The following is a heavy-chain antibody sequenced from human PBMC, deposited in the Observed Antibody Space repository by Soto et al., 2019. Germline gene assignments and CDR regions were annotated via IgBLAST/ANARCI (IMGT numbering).Heavy chain of an antibody. D-gene: IGHD3-22*01. CDR2: IIPIFGTA. Sequence: VKISCKASGGTFSGYAISWVRQAPGQGLEWMGGIIPIFGTANYAQKFQGRVTITADESTSTAYMELSSLRSEDTAVYYCARHDSSGYYCDYWGQGTLVTVS. V-gene: IGHV1-69*13. CDR1: GGTFSGYA. J-gene: IGHJ4*02. CDR3: ARHDSSGYYCDY.